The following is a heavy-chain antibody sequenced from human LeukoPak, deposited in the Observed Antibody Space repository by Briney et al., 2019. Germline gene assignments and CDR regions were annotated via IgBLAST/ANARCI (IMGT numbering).Heavy chain of an antibody. D-gene: IGHD3-3*01. CDR1: GFTFDNYA. CDR2: ISGSGGST. CDR3: AKRATADYDFWSGSRYYYMDV. Sequence: GGSLRLSCAASGFTFDNYAMHWVRQAPGKGLEWVSAISGSGGSTYYADSVKGRFTISRDNSKNTLYLQMNSLRAEDTAVYYCAKRATADYDFWSGSRYYYMDVWGKGTTVTVSS. V-gene: IGHV3-23*01. J-gene: IGHJ6*03.